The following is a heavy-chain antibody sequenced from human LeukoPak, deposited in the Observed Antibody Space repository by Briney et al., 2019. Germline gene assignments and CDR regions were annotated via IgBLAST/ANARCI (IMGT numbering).Heavy chain of an antibody. D-gene: IGHD2-2*01. CDR2: INPNSGGT. CDR1: GYTFTCYY. J-gene: IGHJ6*04. Sequence: ASVKVSCKASGYTFTCYYMHWVRQAPGQGLEWMGWINPNSGGTNYAQKFQGWVTMTRDTSISTAYMELSRLRSDDTAVYYCARGRGTYCSSTSCYYYYYYGMDVWGKGTTVTVSS. V-gene: IGHV1-2*04. CDR3: ARGRGTYCSSTSCYYYYYYGMDV.